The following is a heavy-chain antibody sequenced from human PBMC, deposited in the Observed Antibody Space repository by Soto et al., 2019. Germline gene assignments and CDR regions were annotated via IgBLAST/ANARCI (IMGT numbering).Heavy chain of an antibody. Sequence: ASVKVSCKASGYSFTGYFIHWVRQAPGQGLKWMGWINPNSGGTNYAQKFQGWVTMTRDTSITTAYMELSRLRSDDTAVYYCSRSPVATQIGDEWGKGILVPVAS. J-gene: IGHJ4*02. CDR1: GYSFTGYF. CDR2: INPNSGGT. D-gene: IGHD5-12*01. CDR3: SRSPVATQIGDE. V-gene: IGHV1-2*04.